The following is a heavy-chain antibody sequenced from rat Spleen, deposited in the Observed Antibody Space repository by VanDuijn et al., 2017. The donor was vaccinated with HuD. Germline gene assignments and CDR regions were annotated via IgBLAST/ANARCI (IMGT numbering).Heavy chain of an antibody. CDR3: ARSVFDY. Sequence: EVQLVESGGGLVQPGRSLKLSCVASGFTFNNYWMTWIRQAPGKGLEWVASISNTGGTTNYPDSVKGRFTISRDNAKSTLYLQMDSLRSEDTATYYCARSVFDYWGQGVMVTVSS. CDR2: ISNTGGTT. V-gene: IGHV5-31*01. CDR1: GFTFNNYW. J-gene: IGHJ2*01.